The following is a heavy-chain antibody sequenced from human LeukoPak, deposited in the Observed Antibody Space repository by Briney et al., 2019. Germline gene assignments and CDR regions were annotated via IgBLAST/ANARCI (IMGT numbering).Heavy chain of an antibody. CDR2: IIPIFGTA. V-gene: IGHV1-69*05. CDR1: GGTFSSYA. Sequence: SVKVSCKASGGTFSSYAISWVRQAPGQGLEWMGRIIPIFGTANYAQKFQGRVTTTTDESTSTAYMELSSLRSEDTAVYYCARDGYSGYDLYYWGQGTLVTVSS. CDR3: ARDGYSGYDLYY. J-gene: IGHJ4*02. D-gene: IGHD5-12*01.